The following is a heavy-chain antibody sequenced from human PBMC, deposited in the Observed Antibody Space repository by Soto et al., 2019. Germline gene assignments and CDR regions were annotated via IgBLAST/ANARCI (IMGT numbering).Heavy chain of an antibody. CDR2: ISGSGVNA. D-gene: IGHD3-9*01. CDR3: SRNPHWLYWYFDL. CDR1: GFAFHNHG. J-gene: IGHJ2*01. Sequence: EVQLVESGGSVIRPGGSLRLSCAASGFAFHNHGMAWVRQVPGKGLEWVAGISGSGVNAGYADSVKGRFTISRGNGDNSLDLEITNLGVEDTALSHCSRNPHWLYWYFDLWGRGTIVTVSS. V-gene: IGHV3-20*01.